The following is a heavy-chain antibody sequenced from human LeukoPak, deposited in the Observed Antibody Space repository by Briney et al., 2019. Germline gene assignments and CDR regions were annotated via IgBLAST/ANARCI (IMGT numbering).Heavy chain of an antibody. J-gene: IGHJ4*02. CDR3: SPLAYCGGDCYL. CDR1: GLTFSTYG. CDR2: IPYDGSNK. Sequence: GGSLRLSCAAPGLTFSTYGMHWVRQAPGKGLEWVAFIPYDGSNKYYADSVKGRFTISRDISKNALYLQMNSLRAEDTAVYYCSPLAYCGGDCYLWGQGTLVTVSS. D-gene: IGHD2-21*02. V-gene: IGHV3-30*02.